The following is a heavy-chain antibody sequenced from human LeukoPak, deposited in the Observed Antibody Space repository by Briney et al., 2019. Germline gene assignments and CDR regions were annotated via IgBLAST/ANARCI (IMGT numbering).Heavy chain of an antibody. J-gene: IGHJ4*02. CDR1: GGSISSYY. CDR3: ARANYDILTGIDY. D-gene: IGHD3-9*01. V-gene: IGHV4-59*01. Sequence: SETLSLTCTVSGGSISSYYWCWIRQPPGKGLEWIGYIYYSGSTNYNPSLKSRVTISVDTSKNQFSLKLSSVTAADTAVYYCARANYDILTGIDYWGQGTLVTVSS. CDR2: IYYSGST.